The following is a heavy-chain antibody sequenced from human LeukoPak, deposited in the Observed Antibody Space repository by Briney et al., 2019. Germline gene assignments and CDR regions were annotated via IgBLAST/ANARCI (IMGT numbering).Heavy chain of an antibody. Sequence: GGSLRLSCAASGFNFSTYGMHWVRQAPGKGLKWVAIIWYDGTNAYYADSVKARFTILRDNSKSTLYLQMNSLRAEDTAVYYCAKDVVAGSPGDWGQGTLVTVSS. CDR2: IWYDGTNA. D-gene: IGHD2-15*01. J-gene: IGHJ4*02. CDR1: GFNFSTYG. CDR3: AKDVVAGSPGD. V-gene: IGHV3-33*06.